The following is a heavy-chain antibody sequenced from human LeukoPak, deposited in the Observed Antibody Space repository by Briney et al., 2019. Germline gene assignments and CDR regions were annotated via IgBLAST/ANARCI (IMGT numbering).Heavy chain of an antibody. J-gene: IGHJ6*04. CDR1: GGTFSSYA. D-gene: IGHD4-17*01. CDR2: IIPIFGTA. CDR3: ARPRRRATVTTLTSSVDYGMDV. V-gene: IGHV1-69*06. Sequence: GASVKVSCKASGGTFSSYAISWVRQAPGQGLEWMGGIIPIFGTANYAQKFQGRVTITADKSTSTAYMELSSLRSEDTAVYYCARPRRRATVTTLTSSVDYGMDVWGKGTTVTVSS.